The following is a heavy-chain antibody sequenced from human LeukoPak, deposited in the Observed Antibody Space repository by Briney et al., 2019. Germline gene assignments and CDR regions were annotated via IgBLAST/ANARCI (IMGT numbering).Heavy chain of an antibody. J-gene: IGHJ5*02. V-gene: IGHV1-18*01. CDR2: ISAYNGNT. CDR3: ARVELMVRGVTVDGNNWFDP. CDR1: GYTFTSYG. D-gene: IGHD3-10*01. Sequence: ASVKVSCKASGYTFTSYGISWVRQAPGQGLEWMGWISAYNGNTNYAQKLQGRVTITADKSTSTAYMELSSLRSDDTAVYYCARVELMVRGVTVDGNNWFDPWGQGTLVTVSS.